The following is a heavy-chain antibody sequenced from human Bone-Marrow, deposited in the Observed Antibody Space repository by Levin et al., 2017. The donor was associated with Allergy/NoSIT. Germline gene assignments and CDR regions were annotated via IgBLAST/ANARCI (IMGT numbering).Heavy chain of an antibody. D-gene: IGHD3-10*01. CDR3: TRGNGLGSPDFDP. V-gene: IGHV3-72*01. CDR1: GFTFSDYY. CDR2: GRDKANGYTA. J-gene: IGHJ5*02. Sequence: SCVASGFTFSDYYMDWVRQAPGKGLEWVGRGRDKANGYTATYAASVRDRFSISRDDSRNSVYLQMSSLKTDDTAVYYCTRGNGLGSPDFDPWGQGTLVTVSS.